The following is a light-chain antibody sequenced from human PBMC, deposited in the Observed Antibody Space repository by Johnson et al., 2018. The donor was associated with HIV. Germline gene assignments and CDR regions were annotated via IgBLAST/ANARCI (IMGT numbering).Light chain of an antibody. J-gene: IGLJ1*01. CDR1: NSNIGNNY. V-gene: IGLV1-51*01. CDR3: GTWDSSLSAVV. Sequence: QPVLTQPPSVSAAPGQKVTISCSGSNSNIGNNYVSWYQQLPGTAPKLLIYDNNKRPSGIPDRFSGSKSGTSATLGITGLQTGDEADYYCGTWDSSLSAVVFATETKVTVL. CDR2: DNN.